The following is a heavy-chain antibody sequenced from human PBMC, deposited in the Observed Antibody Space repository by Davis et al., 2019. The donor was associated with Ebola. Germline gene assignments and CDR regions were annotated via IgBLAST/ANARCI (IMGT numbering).Heavy chain of an antibody. V-gene: IGHV1-2*02. CDR2: INPNSGGT. CDR3: ARGEIYDILTGYYLFDY. CDR1: GYTFTSYY. D-gene: IGHD3-9*01. Sequence: AASVKVSCKASGYTFTSYYMHWVRQAPGQGLEWMGWINPNSGGTNYAQKFQGRVTITADKSTSTAYMELSSLRSEDTAVYYCARGEIYDILTGYYLFDYWGQGTLVTVSS. J-gene: IGHJ4*02.